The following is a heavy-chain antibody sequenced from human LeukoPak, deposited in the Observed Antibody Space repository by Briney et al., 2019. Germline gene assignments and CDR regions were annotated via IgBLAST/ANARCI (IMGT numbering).Heavy chain of an antibody. J-gene: IGHJ4*02. CDR1: GYTFTGYY. CDR3: ARGFDYGAFDY. V-gene: IGHV1-18*04. D-gene: IGHD4-17*01. Sequence: ASVKVSCKASGYTFTGYYIHWVRQAPGQGLEWMGWISAYNGNTNYAQKLQGRVTMTTDTSTSTAYMELRSLRFDDTAVYYCARGFDYGAFDYWGQGTLVTVSS. CDR2: ISAYNGNT.